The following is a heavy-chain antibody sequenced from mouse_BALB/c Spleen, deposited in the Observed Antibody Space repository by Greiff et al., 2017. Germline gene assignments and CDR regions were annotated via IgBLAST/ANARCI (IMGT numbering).Heavy chain of an antibody. D-gene: IGHD2-1*01. CDR3: AREEVYYANYVPY. V-gene: IGHV1-12*01. J-gene: IGHJ3*01. Sequence: LQQPGAELVKPGASVKMSCKASGYTFTSYNMHWVKQTPGQGLEWIGAIYPGNGDTSYNQKFKGKATLTADKSSSTAYMQLSSLTSEDSAVYYCAREEVYYANYVPYWGQGTLVTVSA. CDR1: GYTFTSYN. CDR2: IYPGNGDT.